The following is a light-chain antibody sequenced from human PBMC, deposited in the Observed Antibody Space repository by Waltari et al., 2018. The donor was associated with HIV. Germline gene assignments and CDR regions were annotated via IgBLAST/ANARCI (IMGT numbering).Light chain of an antibody. CDR2: LAS. CDR1: ESLRHSNGRDY. V-gene: IGKV2-28*01. CDR3: LQNIRAPFA. Sequence: DVLETQIPLSLTVPLAQSASISFRPTESLRHSNGRDYLDWYVQRPGPTPRLLIYLASNRASGVPDRFVGTGSGTDFTLRITSVEAADVGTYFCLQNIRAPFAFGQGT. J-gene: IGKJ2*01.